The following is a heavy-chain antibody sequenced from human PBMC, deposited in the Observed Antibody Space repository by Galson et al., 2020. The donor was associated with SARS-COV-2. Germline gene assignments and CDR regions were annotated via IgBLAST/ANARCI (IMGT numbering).Heavy chain of an antibody. D-gene: IGHD4-17*01. J-gene: IGHJ6*02. Sequence: GGSLRLSCAVSGFTFNNYAMHWVRQAPGKGLEWVALISYDGHNKHYAESLEGRFTISRDNSKNTLDLQMNSLRAEDTAVYYCVRGDAYGDYEVALYYQYGMDVWGQGTTVTVSS. CDR2: ISYDGHNK. CDR3: VRGDAYGDYEVALYYQYGMDV. CDR1: GFTFNNYA. V-gene: IGHV3-30*04.